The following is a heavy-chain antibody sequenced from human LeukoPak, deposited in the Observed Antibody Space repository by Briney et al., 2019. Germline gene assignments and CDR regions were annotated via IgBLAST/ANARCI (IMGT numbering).Heavy chain of an antibody. Sequence: GGSLRLSCAASGFTFSSYNMNWVRQAPGKGLEWVSFISSSSTYIYYADSVKGRFTISRDSAKNSLYLQMNSLRAEDTAVYYCAREAYNDWNVPANYFDYWGQGTLVSVSS. V-gene: IGHV3-21*01. CDR2: ISSSSTYI. D-gene: IGHD1-1*01. CDR1: GFTFSSYN. CDR3: AREAYNDWNVPANYFDY. J-gene: IGHJ4*02.